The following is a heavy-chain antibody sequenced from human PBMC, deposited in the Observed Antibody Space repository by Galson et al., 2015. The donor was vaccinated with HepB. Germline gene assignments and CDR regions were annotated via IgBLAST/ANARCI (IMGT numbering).Heavy chain of an antibody. CDR2: IYHSGST. V-gene: IGHV4-38-2*01. Sequence: ETLSLTCAVSGYSISSSYFWGWIRQPPGKGLGWIGSIYHSGSTYYNPSLKSRVTISLDRSRNQFSLNLRAVTAADTAVYYCARGLGGYDYHDAFDTWGQGTTVTVSS. CDR1: GYSISSSYF. CDR3: ARGLGGYDYHDAFDT. D-gene: IGHD5-12*01. J-gene: IGHJ3*02.